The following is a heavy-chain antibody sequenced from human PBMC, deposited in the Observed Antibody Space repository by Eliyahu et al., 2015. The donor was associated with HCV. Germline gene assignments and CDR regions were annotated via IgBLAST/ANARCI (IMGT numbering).Heavy chain of an antibody. CDR1: GGSLTTYY. CDR3: ASGGGGIAVAGTGGWFDP. J-gene: IGHJ5*02. V-gene: IGHV4-59*01. D-gene: IGHD6-19*01. CDR2: IHYSGST. Sequence: QVQLQESGPGLVMPSETLSLTCTVSGGSLTTYYWSWIRQSPGKGLEWIGYIHYSGSTNYNPPLKSRVTISVDTSKNQFSLKLTSVTAADTAVYYCASGGGGIAVAGTGGWFDPWGQGTLVTVSS.